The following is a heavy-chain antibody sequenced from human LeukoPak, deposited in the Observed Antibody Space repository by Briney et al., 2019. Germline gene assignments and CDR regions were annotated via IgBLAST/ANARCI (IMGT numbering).Heavy chain of an antibody. V-gene: IGHV1-69*05. CDR1: GGTFSSYA. CDR3: ARKADMITFGGVIGLFDP. CDR2: IIPIFGTA. D-gene: IGHD3-16*02. Sequence: SVKVSCKASGGTFSSYAISWVRQAPGQGLEWMGGIIPIFGTANYAQKFQGRVTITTDESTSTAYMELSSLRSEDTAVYYCARKADMITFGGVIGLFDPWGQGTLVTVSS. J-gene: IGHJ5*02.